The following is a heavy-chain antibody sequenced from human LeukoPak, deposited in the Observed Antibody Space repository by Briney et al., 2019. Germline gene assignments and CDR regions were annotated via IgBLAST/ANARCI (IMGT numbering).Heavy chain of an antibody. CDR1: A. Sequence: AMNXVXQXXXXXLXWXGWINTNTGNPTYAQGFTGRFVFSLDTSVSTAYLQISSLKAEDTAVYYCARGARIPAYPFDYWGQGTLVTVSS. V-gene: IGHV7-4-1*02. CDR3: ARGARIPAYPFDY. J-gene: IGHJ4*02. D-gene: IGHD2-2*01. CDR2: INTNTGNP.